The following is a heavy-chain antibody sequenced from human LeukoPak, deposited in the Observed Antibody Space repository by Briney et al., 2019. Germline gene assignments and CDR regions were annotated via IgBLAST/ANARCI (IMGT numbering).Heavy chain of an antibody. Sequence: GGPLRLFCAASGFPFSNAWMSWVRHAPVKRLESPSRIKSKTDGGTTDYAAPVKDRFTISRDDSKNTLYLQMNSLKTEDTAVYYCTTDPRNSYYFDYWGQGTLVTVSS. CDR1: GFPFSNAW. V-gene: IGHV3-15*01. CDR2: IKSKTDGGTT. D-gene: IGHD1-14*01. J-gene: IGHJ4*02. CDR3: TTDPRNSYYFDY.